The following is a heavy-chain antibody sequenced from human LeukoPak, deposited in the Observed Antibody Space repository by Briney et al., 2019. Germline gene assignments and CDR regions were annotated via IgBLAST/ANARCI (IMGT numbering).Heavy chain of an antibody. V-gene: IGHV4-39*07. D-gene: IGHD3-16*01. CDR3: ARDPTRTGLGYYFDY. CDR2: IYYSGST. Sequence: PSETLSLTCTVSGGSISSSSYYWGWIRQPPGKGLEWIGSIYYSGSTYYNPSLKSRVTISVDTSKNQFSLKLSSVTAADTAVYYCARDPTRTGLGYYFDYWGQGTLVTVSS. CDR1: GGSISSSSYY. J-gene: IGHJ4*02.